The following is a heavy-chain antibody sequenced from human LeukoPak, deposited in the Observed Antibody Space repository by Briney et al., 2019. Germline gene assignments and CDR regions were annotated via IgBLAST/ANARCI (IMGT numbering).Heavy chain of an antibody. J-gene: IGHJ4*02. CDR1: GFTFSNYW. CDR2: IKQDGSEK. V-gene: IGHV3-7*01. CDR3: ARESSGIAATDKIDF. D-gene: IGHD6-13*01. Sequence: PGGSLRLSCAASGFTFSNYWMSWVRQAPRKGLEWVANIKQDGSEKYYVDSVKGRFTISRDNAKNSLFLQMSSLRVEDTAVYYCARESSGIAATDKIDFWGQGTLVTVSS.